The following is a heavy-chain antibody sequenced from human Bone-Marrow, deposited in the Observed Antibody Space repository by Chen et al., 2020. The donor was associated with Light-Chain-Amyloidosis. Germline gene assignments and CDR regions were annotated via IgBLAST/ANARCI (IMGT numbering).Heavy chain of an antibody. CDR1: GYIFTSYW. V-gene: IGHV5-51*01. J-gene: IGHJ6*02. D-gene: IGHD6-13*01. CDR3: ARHVGAAAGRDMDV. CDR2: IYPGYSDL. Sequence: EVHLVQSGAEVKKPGESLKISCQCSGYIFTSYWIGWVRQMPGKGLEWMAIIYPGYSDLTFSPSVRGQVTISADRSTTTAYLQGSSRKASDTSIYYCARHVGAAAGRDMDVWGQGTTVTVSS.